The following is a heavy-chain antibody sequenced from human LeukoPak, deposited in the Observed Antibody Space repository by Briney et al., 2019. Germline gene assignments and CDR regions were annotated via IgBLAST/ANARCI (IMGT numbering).Heavy chain of an antibody. CDR1: GFTFSSYA. J-gene: IGHJ4*02. D-gene: IGHD3-10*01. CDR3: AKTVRGSREYYFDY. Sequence: GGSLRLSCTASGFTFSSYAMSWVRQAPGKGLEWVSAISGSGGTTYYADSVKGRFTISRDNSKNTLYLQMNSLRAEDTAVYYCAKTVRGSREYYFDYWGQGTLVTVSS. CDR2: ISGSGGTT. V-gene: IGHV3-23*01.